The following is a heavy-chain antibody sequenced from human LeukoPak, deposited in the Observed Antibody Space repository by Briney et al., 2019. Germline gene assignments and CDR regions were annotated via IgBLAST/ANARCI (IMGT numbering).Heavy chain of an antibody. CDR2: INSVSSTI. D-gene: IGHD6-19*01. J-gene: IGHJ4*02. Sequence: GGSLRLSCAASGFTFDNYGMTWVRQAPGKGLEWVSYINSVSSTIYYADSVKGRFTISRDNAKNSLYLQMNSLRAEDTAVYYCARDFGARGWFDYWGQGTLVTVSS. CDR3: ARDFGARGWFDY. V-gene: IGHV3-48*01. CDR1: GFTFDNYG.